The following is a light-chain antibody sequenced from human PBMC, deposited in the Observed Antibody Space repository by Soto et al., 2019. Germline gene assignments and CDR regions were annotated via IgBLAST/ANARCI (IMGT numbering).Light chain of an antibody. Sequence: QSVLTQPPSVSGAPGQRVTISCTGSSSNIGAGYDVHWYQQLPGTAPKLLIYGNSNRPSGVPDRFSGSKSGTSASLAITELQAEDEADYYCQSYDSSLSGSNVFGTGTKLTVL. CDR1: SSNIGAGYD. J-gene: IGLJ1*01. V-gene: IGLV1-40*01. CDR3: QSYDSSLSGSNV. CDR2: GNS.